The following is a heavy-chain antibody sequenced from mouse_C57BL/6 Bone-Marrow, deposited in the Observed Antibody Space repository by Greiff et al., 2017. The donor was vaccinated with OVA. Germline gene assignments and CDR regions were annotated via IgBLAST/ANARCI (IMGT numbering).Heavy chain of an antibody. CDR1: GYTFTSYW. CDR3: ARPLYYYAMDY. CDR2: IYPGSGST. Sequence: QVQLQQSGAELVKPGASVKMSCKASGYTFTSYWITWVKQRPGQGLEWIGDIYPGSGSTNYNEKFKSKATLTVDTSSSTAYMQLSSLTSEDSAVYYCARPLYYYAMDYWGQGTSVTVSS. J-gene: IGHJ4*01. V-gene: IGHV1-55*01.